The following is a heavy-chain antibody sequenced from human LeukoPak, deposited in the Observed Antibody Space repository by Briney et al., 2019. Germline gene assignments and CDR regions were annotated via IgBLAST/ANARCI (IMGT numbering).Heavy chain of an antibody. CDR3: ARDLYVSFDY. J-gene: IGHJ4*02. D-gene: IGHD3-16*01. CDR1: GGSISSYY. Sequence: SETLSLTCTVSGGSISSYYWSWIRQPPGKGLEWFGYIYDSGSTNYNPSLKSRVTISVDTSKNQFPLKLSAVTAADTAVYYCARDLYVSFDYWGQGTLVTVSS. CDR2: IYDSGST. V-gene: IGHV4-59*01.